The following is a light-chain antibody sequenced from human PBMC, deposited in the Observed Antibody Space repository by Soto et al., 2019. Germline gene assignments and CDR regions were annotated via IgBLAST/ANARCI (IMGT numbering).Light chain of an antibody. CDR3: SSYAGSNNYV. J-gene: IGLJ1*01. CDR1: SSDVGGHNY. Sequence: QSALTQPPSASGSPGQSVTISCTGTSSDVGGHNYVSWYQQHPGKVPKLMIYEVSQRPSGVPDRFSGSKSGNTASLTVSGLQAEDEADYYCSSYAGSNNYVFGTGTKLTVL. V-gene: IGLV2-8*01. CDR2: EVS.